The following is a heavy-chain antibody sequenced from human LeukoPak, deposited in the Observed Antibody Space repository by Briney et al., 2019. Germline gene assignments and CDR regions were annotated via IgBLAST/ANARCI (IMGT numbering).Heavy chain of an antibody. CDR3: ASQKVVASNLDY. CDR1: GVSISSSNC. D-gene: IGHD2-15*01. J-gene: IGHJ4*02. V-gene: IGHV4-4*02. Sequence: SETLSLTCAVSGVSISSSNCWTWVRQPPGKGLEGVGEIFHGGSTNDDTSLNSRVTMSVDKSKNQYSLKLSSVTATDTAVYFCASQKVVASNLDYWGQGTLVTVSS. CDR2: IFHGGST.